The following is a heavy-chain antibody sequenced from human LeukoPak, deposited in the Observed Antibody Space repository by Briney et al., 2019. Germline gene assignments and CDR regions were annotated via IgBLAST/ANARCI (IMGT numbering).Heavy chain of an antibody. D-gene: IGHD2-8*01. CDR1: GFSLSDYY. J-gene: IGHJ4*02. CDR3: ARHRLDASRFQADFDY. Sequence: PGGSLRLSCAASGFSLSDYYMSWIRQAPGMGLEWVAYIGVAVNSAGSVSGRFTTSRDSATNSVHLQMNSLRVEDAAVYYCARHRLDASRFQADFDYWGQGTLVTVSS. CDR2: IGVAV. V-gene: IGHV3-11*01.